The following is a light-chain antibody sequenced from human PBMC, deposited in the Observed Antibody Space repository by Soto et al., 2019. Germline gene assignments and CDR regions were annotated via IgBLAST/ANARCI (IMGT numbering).Light chain of an antibody. V-gene: IGLV1-40*01. Sequence: QSVLTQPPSVSGAPGQRVTISCSGSSSNLGAGYDVSWYQQLPGTAPKLLIYGNTNRPSGVPDRFSASKSGTSASLAITGVQGEGGGGYLCQFFERRLRGVFGGGTQLTVL. CDR3: QFFERRLRGV. CDR2: GNT. CDR1: SSNLGAGYD. J-gene: IGLJ2*01.